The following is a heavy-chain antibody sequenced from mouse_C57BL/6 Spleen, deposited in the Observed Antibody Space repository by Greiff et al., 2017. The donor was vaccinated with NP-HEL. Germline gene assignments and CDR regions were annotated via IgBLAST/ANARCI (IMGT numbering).Heavy chain of an antibody. CDR2: ISSGGSYT. CDR1: GFTFSSYG. CDR3: ARHDGYLDY. D-gene: IGHD2-3*01. V-gene: IGHV5-6*01. J-gene: IGHJ4*01. Sequence: EVMLVESGGDLVKPGGSLKLSCAASGFTFSSYGMSWVRQTPDKRLEWVATISSGGSYTYYPDSVKGRFTISRDNAKNTLYLQMSSLKSEDTAMYYCARHDGYLDYWGQGTSVTVSS.